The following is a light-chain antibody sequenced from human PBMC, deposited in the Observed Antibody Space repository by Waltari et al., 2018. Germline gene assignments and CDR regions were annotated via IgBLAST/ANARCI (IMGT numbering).Light chain of an antibody. CDR1: SSEIGAGYD. V-gene: IGLV1-40*01. J-gene: IGLJ2*01. CDR3: QSYDSSLSLI. CDR2: GNS. Sequence: QSVLTQPPSVSGAQGQRVTISCTGSSSEIGAGYDVHWYQQLPGTAPKLLIYGNSHRPSGVPDRFSASKSGPSASLDIAGLQAEDEADYYCQSYDSSLSLIFGGGTRLTVL.